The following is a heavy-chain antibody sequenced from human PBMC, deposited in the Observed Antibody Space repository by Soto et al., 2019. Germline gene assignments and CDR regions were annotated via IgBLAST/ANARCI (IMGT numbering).Heavy chain of an antibody. CDR2: INAGNGNT. J-gene: IGHJ5*02. CDR3: ARVRVDFVVVPAIGGWFDP. V-gene: IGHV1-3*01. CDR1: GYTFTSYA. D-gene: IGHD2-2*01. Sequence: ASVKVSCKASGYTFTSYAMHWVRQAPGQRLEWMGWINAGNGNTKYSQKFQGRVTITRDTSASTAYMELSSLRSEDTAVYYCARVRVDFVVVPAIGGWFDPWGQGTLVTVSS.